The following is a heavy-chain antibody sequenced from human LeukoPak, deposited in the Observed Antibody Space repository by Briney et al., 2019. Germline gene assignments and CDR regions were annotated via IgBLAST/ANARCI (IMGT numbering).Heavy chain of an antibody. D-gene: IGHD3-16*01. CDR2: ISWNSGSI. V-gene: IGHV3-9*01. Sequence: GGSLRLSCAASGFTFDDYAMHWVRQAPGKGLEWVSGISWNSGSIGYADSVKGRFTISRDNAKNSLYLQMNSLRAEDTALYYCAKDRAYYDYVTWSVTPYYWGQGTLVTVSS. CDR1: GFTFDDYA. CDR3: AKDRAYYDYVTWSVTPYY. J-gene: IGHJ4*02.